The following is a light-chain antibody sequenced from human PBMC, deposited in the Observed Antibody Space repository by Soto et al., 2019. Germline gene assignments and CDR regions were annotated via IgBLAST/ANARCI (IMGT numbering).Light chain of an antibody. CDR1: QSISSY. CDR2: AAS. J-gene: IGKJ2*01. CDR3: QQSYSTPRT. Sequence: DIQMTQSPSSLSASVRERVTITCRASQSISSYLNWYQQKPGKAPKLLIYAASSLQSGVPSRFSGSGSGTDFTLTISSLEPEDFATYYCQQSYSTPRTFGQGTKLEIK. V-gene: IGKV1-39*01.